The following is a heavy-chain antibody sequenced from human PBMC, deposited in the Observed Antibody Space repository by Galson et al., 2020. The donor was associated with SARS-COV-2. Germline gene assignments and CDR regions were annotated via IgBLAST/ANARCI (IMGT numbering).Heavy chain of an antibody. D-gene: IGHD6-19*01. Sequence: SGPTLVKPTQTLTLTCTLTGLSLSTSGMRVNWICQPPGKAPEWLARIDWDDNKFYTTSLKTRLAISKDTSKNQVVLRMTNMDAADTATYYCARSRSGWYWGVFDYWGQGTLVTVSS. CDR1: GLSLSTSGMR. CDR2: IDWDDNK. V-gene: IGHV2-70*04. J-gene: IGHJ4*02. CDR3: ARSRSGWYWGVFDY.